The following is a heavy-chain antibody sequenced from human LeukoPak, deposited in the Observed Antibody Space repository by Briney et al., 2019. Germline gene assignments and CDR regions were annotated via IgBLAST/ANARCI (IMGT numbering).Heavy chain of an antibody. J-gene: IGHJ4*02. D-gene: IGHD2-8*01. V-gene: IGHV3-48*03. CDR2: IPDSGSAR. CDR3: ARDREYCTNGVCYSQLLDY. Sequence: GGSLRLSCEASGFTFSNHGMNWVRQAPGKGLEWVAFIPDSGSARYYADSVKGRFSVSRDNAKNSVYLQMNSLRAEDTAVYYCARDREYCTNGVCYSQLLDYWGQGTLVTVSS. CDR1: GFTFSNHG.